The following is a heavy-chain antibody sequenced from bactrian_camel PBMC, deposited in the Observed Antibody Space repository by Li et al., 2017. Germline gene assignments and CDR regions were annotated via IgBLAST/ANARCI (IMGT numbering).Heavy chain of an antibody. CDR1: GDRDRDYFKNYC. CDR2: IYIGAGST. V-gene: IGHV3S1*01. J-gene: IGHJ4*01. CDR3: AATFWARATGPGLFDPEKYAY. D-gene: IGHD1*01. Sequence: HVQLVESGGGSVQAGGSLTLSCAASGDRDRDYFKNYCMGWFREAPGKEREGVAAIYIGAGSTFYADSVKGRFTISQDNNKKPVLLQMNILKPEDTAVYYCAATFWARATGPGLFDPEKYAYWGQWTQVTVS.